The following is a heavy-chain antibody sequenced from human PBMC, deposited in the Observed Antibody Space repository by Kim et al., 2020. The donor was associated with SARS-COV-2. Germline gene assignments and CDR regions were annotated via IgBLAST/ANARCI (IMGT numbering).Heavy chain of an antibody. CDR3: ARGEYREAFDI. J-gene: IGHJ3*02. V-gene: IGHV5-51*01. CDR2: T. Sequence: TRYSPPFQGQVTISADKSISTAYLQWSSLKASDTAMYYCARGEYREAFDIWGQGTMVTVSS. D-gene: IGHD3-10*01.